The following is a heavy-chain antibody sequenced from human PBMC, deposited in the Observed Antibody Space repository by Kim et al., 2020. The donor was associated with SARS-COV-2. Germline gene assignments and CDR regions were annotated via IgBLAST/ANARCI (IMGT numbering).Heavy chain of an antibody. CDR3: AKENYGDLYYYYYYYMDV. CDR2: ISYDGSNK. D-gene: IGHD4-17*01. Sequence: GGSLRLSCAASGFTFSSYGMHWVRQAPGKGLEWVAVISYDGSNKYYADSVKGRFTISRDNSKNTLYLQMNSLRAEDTAVYYCAKENYGDLYYYYYYYMDV. J-gene: IGHJ6*03. V-gene: IGHV3-30*18. CDR1: GFTFSSYG.